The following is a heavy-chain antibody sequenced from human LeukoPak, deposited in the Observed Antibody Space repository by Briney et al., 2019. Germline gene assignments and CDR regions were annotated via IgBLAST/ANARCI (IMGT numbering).Heavy chain of an antibody. J-gene: IGHJ4*02. CDR1: GFTFSSYA. D-gene: IGHD5-18*01. V-gene: IGHV3-23*01. Sequence: GGSLRLSCAASGFTFSSYAMSWVRQAPGKGLEWVSAISGSGGSTYYADSVKGRFTISRDSSKNTLYLEMNSLRAEDTAVYYCARALQLWSFDYWGQGTLVTVSS. CDR3: ARALQLWSFDY. CDR2: ISGSGGST.